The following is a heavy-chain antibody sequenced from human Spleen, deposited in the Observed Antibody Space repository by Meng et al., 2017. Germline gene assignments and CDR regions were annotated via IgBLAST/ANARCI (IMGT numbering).Heavy chain of an antibody. CDR1: GFTFSGYV. CDR3: ARDKSHYDGRSGWFDP. CDR2: ILYDGSDK. Sequence: QVQLVESGGGAVQPGRSLRLSCAASGFTFSGYVMHWVRQAPGKGLEWVAMILYDGSDKYYADSVKGRFTVSRDNSKNTLYLQMTRLRPEDTAVYYCARDKSHYDGRSGWFDPWGQGTLVTVSS. V-gene: IGHV3-30-3*01. D-gene: IGHD3-22*01. J-gene: IGHJ5*02.